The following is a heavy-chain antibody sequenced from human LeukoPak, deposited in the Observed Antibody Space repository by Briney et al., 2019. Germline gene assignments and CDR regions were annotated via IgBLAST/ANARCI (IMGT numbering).Heavy chain of an antibody. J-gene: IGHJ6*03. V-gene: IGHV4-59*12. D-gene: IGHD2-2*01. CDR2: IDYSGST. CDR1: GGSISRYY. Sequence: SETLSLTCTVSGGSISRYYWSWIRLPPGKGLEWIGYIDYSGSTNYNPSLKSRVTISVDTSKNQFSLKLSSVTAADTAVYYCARETYPYYYYYMDVWGKGTTVTISS. CDR3: ARETYPYYYYYMDV.